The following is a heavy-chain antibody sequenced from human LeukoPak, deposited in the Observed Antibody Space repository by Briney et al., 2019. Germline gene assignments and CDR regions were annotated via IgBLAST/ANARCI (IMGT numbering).Heavy chain of an antibody. D-gene: IGHD5-18*01. J-gene: IGHJ4*02. V-gene: IGHV3-23*01. Sequence: GGSLRLSCAVSGITLSNYGMSWVRQAPGKGLEWVAGIGGSGGVTNYADSVKGRFTISRDSAKNTLYLQMNSLRAEDTAVYYCARIRGYSYGPFDYWGQGTLVTVSS. CDR3: ARIRGYSYGPFDY. CDR1: GITLSNYG. CDR2: IGGSGGVT.